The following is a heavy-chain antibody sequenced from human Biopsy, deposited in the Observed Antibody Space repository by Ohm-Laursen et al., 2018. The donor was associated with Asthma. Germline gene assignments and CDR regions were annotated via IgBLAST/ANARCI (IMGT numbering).Heavy chain of an antibody. CDR1: GGSVYSYDHH. CDR3: ARAQSYGDIYYGLDV. Sequence: TLSLTCSVFGGSVYSYDHHWSWIRQPPGKGLEWIGFIFYSGSTFYNPSLRSRITISVDTSKRQFSLSLRPVTVADTAVYFCARAQSYGDIYYGLDVWGQGTTVTVSS. CDR2: IFYSGST. D-gene: IGHD2-21*02. J-gene: IGHJ6*02. V-gene: IGHV4-30-4*01.